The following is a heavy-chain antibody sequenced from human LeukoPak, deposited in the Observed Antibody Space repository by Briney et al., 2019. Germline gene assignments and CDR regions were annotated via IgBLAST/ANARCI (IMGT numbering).Heavy chain of an antibody. D-gene: IGHD3-16*01. CDR1: GGSFSGYY. Sequence: PSETLSLTCAVYGGSFSGYYWSWIRQPPGKGLEWIGEINHSGSTNYNPPLKSRVTISVDTSKNQFSLKLSSVTAADTAVYYCASRYDYVWGNPLRYWGQGTLVTVSS. CDR3: ASRYDYVWGNPLRY. CDR2: INHSGST. J-gene: IGHJ4*02. V-gene: IGHV4-34*01.